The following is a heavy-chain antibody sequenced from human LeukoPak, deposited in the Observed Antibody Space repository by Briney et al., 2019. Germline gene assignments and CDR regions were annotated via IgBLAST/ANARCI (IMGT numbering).Heavy chain of an antibody. CDR1: GFTFSSYG. Sequence: GGSLRLSCAASGFTFSSYGMHWVRQAPGKGLEWVAVISYDGSNKYYADSVKGRFTISRDNTKNTLYLQMNSLRAEDTPVYYCAIHSSGYYLNYWGQGTLVTVSS. CDR3: AIHSSGYYLNY. V-gene: IGHV3-30*03. CDR2: ISYDGSNK. D-gene: IGHD3-22*01. J-gene: IGHJ4*02.